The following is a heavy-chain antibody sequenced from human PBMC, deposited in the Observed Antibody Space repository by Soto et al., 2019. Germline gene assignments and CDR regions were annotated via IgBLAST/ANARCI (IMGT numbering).Heavy chain of an antibody. D-gene: IGHD3-3*02. CDR1: GFTFSSFG. Sequence: GGSLRLSCAASGFTFSSFGMHWVRPAPGKGLEWVAVISSDGTEEKYADSVKGRATVSRDNSKNTVYLQMNRLRGDDSAIYYCAKGRFDVVTISPFDHWGQGTRVTVSS. J-gene: IGHJ4*01. CDR2: ISSDGTEE. CDR3: AKGRFDVVTISPFDH. V-gene: IGHV3-30*18.